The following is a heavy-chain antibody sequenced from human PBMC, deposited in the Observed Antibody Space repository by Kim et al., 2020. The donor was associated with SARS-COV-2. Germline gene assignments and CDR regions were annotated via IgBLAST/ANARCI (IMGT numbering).Heavy chain of an antibody. Sequence: GGSLRLSCAASGFTFSSYAMSWVRQAPGKGLEWVSAISGSGGSTYYADSVKGRFTISRDNSKNTLYLQMNSLRAEDTAVYYCAKSQGYCSSTSCYYLYYYYYGMDVWGQGTTVTVSS. CDR1: GFTFSSYA. V-gene: IGHV3-23*01. CDR3: AKSQGYCSSTSCYYLYYYYYGMDV. J-gene: IGHJ6*02. D-gene: IGHD2-2*01. CDR2: ISGSGGST.